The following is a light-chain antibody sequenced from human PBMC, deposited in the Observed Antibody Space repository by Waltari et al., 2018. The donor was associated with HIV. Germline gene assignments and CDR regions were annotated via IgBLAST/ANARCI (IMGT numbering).Light chain of an antibody. CDR3: QQYNSSPFT. CDR1: QSVASSY. Sequence: FYPGERATLSCRASQSVASSYLAWYQQKPGQAPRLLIYGASSRATGIPDRFTGSGSGTDFTLSISRLDPEDFALYYCQQYNSSPFTFGGGTRVEIK. J-gene: IGKJ4*01. V-gene: IGKV3-20*01. CDR2: GAS.